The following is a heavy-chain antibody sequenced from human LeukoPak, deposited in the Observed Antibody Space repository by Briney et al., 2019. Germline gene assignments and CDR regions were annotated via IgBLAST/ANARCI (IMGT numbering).Heavy chain of an antibody. CDR2: INPSGGST. Sequence: GASVKVSCKASGYTFTSYYMHWVRQAPGQGLEWMGIINPSGGSTSYAQKLQGRVTMTTDTSTSAAYMELRSLRSDDTAVYYCARTTQGDILTGYSLPDYWGQGTLVTVSS. D-gene: IGHD3-9*01. CDR3: ARTTQGDILTGYSLPDY. J-gene: IGHJ4*02. V-gene: IGHV1-46*01. CDR1: GYTFTSYY.